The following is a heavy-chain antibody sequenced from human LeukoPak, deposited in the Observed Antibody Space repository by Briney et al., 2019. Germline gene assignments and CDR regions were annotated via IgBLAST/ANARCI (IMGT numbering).Heavy chain of an antibody. CDR3: ARDTRSLIDY. D-gene: IGHD1-26*01. Sequence: GGSLRPSCAASGFSFSTDSMNWVRQVPGKGLEWISYISSNSATTHYADSVKGRFTISRDNAKNSLYLHMNSLRADDAAVYYCARDTRSLIDYWGQGTLVTVSS. J-gene: IGHJ4*02. V-gene: IGHV3-48*01. CDR1: GFSFSTDS. CDR2: ISSNSATT.